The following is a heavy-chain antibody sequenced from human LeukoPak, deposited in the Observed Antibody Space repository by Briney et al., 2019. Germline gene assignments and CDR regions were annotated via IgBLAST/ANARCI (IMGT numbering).Heavy chain of an antibody. Sequence: QAGGSLRLSCAASGFTFSSSAMSWVRQVPGKGLEWVSGISASGGSTSYADSVRGRFTISRDNSKNTLYVQMNSLRDEDTAVYYCARDRVGATDYFDYWGQGTLVTVSS. CDR3: ARDRVGATDYFDY. CDR2: ISASGGST. D-gene: IGHD1-26*01. V-gene: IGHV3-23*01. J-gene: IGHJ4*02. CDR1: GFTFSSSA.